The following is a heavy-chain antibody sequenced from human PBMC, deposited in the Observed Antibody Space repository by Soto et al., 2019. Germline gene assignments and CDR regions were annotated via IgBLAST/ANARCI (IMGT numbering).Heavy chain of an antibody. D-gene: IGHD6-6*01. J-gene: IGHJ5*02. Sequence: PGGSLRLSCAASGFTFSSYSMNWVRQAPGKGLVWVSSISSSSSYIYYADSVKGRFTISRDNAKNSLYLQMNSLRAEDTAVYYCARDEYSSSSGPREQNWFDAWGQGTLVTVSS. CDR2: ISSSSSYI. V-gene: IGHV3-21*01. CDR1: GFTFSSYS. CDR3: ARDEYSSSSGPREQNWFDA.